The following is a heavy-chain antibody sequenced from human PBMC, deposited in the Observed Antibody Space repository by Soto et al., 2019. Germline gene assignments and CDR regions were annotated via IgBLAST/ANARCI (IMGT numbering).Heavy chain of an antibody. D-gene: IGHD2-2*01. Sequence: ASVKVSCKVSGYTLTELSMHWVRQAPGKGLEWMGGFDPEDGETIYAQKFQGRVTMTEDTSTDTAYMELSSLRSEDTAVYYCATAAPHCSSVVCAFDIWGQGTMVTVSS. J-gene: IGHJ3*02. CDR2: FDPEDGET. CDR3: ATAAPHCSSVVCAFDI. CDR1: GYTLTELS. V-gene: IGHV1-24*01.